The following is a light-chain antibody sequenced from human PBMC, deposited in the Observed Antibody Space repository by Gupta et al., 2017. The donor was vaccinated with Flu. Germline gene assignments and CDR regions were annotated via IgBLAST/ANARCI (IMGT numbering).Light chain of an antibody. CDR3: QQYGTSQT. CDR2: GAS. J-gene: IGKJ1*01. CDR1: QSVTSNY. V-gene: IGKV3-20*01. Sequence: PGNLSLSPGERATLSCRASQSVTSNYLAWYQQKPGQAPRLLIYGASSRLTGIPDRFSGSGSGTDFILTISRLEPEDFAVYFCQQYGTSQTFGQGTKVEIK.